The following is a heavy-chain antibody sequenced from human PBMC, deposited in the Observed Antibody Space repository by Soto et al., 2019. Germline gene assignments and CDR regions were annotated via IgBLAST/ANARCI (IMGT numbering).Heavy chain of an antibody. D-gene: IGHD1-26*01. J-gene: IGHJ4*02. CDR1: GFTFSSYA. Sequence: GGSLRLSCAASGFTFSSYAMSWVRQAPGKGLEWVSAISGSGGSTYYADSVKGRFTISKDNSKNTLYLQMNSLRAEDTAVYYCAKDRRWELLFDYWGQGTLVTVSS. CDR3: AKDRRWELLFDY. V-gene: IGHV3-23*01. CDR2: ISGSGGST.